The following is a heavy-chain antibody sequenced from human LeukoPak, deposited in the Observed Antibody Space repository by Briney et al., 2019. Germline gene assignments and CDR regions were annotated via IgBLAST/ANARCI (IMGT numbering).Heavy chain of an antibody. Sequence: PGRSLRLSCAASGFSFSSYGMHWVRQAPGKGLEWVAVIWYDGSNRYYADSVKGRFTISRDNSKNTLYLQMNSLRAEDTAVYYCAREGGTVTTVGRYYYGMDVWGQGTTVTVSS. CDR1: GFSFSSYG. CDR3: AREGGTVTTVGRYYYGMDV. V-gene: IGHV3-33*01. J-gene: IGHJ6*02. D-gene: IGHD4-11*01. CDR2: IWYDGSNR.